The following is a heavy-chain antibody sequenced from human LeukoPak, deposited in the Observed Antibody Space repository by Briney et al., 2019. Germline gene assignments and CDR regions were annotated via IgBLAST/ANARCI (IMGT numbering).Heavy chain of an antibody. J-gene: IGHJ4*02. CDR1: GYIFTGYY. CDR3: ARRAYCGGDCYTDY. CDR2: IYPGDSDT. V-gene: IGHV5-51*01. D-gene: IGHD2-21*02. Sequence: GASVKVSCKASGYIFTGYYMHWVRQAPGQGLEWMGMIYPGDSDTRYSPPFQGQVTISADKSISTAYLQWNSLKASDTAMYYCARRAYCGGDCYTDYWGQGTLVTVSS.